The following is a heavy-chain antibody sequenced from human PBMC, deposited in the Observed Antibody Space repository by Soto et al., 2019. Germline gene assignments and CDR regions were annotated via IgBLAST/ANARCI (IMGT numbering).Heavy chain of an antibody. Sequence: XSVNVSCKASVYTFTIYAIPWVRQAPGQSLEWMGWINAGNGNTKYSQKFRGRVTITRDTSASTAYMELSSLRSEDTAVYYCARERRWLQSPDAFDIWGQGSMVTVSS. CDR3: ARERRWLQSPDAFDI. CDR1: VYTFTIYA. D-gene: IGHD5-12*01. J-gene: IGHJ3*02. CDR2: INAGNGNT. V-gene: IGHV1-3*01.